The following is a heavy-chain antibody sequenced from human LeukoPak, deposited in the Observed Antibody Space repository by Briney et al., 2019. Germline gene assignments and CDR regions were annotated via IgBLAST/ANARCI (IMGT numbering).Heavy chain of an antibody. J-gene: IGHJ2*01. V-gene: IGHV4-38-2*01. CDR2: ISHSGNT. Sequence: SETLSLTCAVSGFSISSGHYWAWIRQSPGKGLEWIGTISHSGNTYYNSSLKSRLAVSVDTSKNHFSLNLNPLTAADTAVYHCARARVVHYNFRSGLHWYFDVWGRGTLVTVSS. CDR1: GFSISSGHY. D-gene: IGHD3-3*01. CDR3: ARARVVHYNFRSGLHWYFDV.